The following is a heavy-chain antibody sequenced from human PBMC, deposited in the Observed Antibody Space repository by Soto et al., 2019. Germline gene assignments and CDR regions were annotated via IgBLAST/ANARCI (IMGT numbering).Heavy chain of an antibody. CDR2: ISGSGGST. Sequence: GESLKISCAASGFTFSSYAMSWVRQAPGKGLEWVSAISGSGGSTYYVDSVKGRFTISRDNSKNTLYLQMNSLRAEDTAVYYCAKDPEYSSFDYWGQGTLVTVSS. CDR3: AKDPEYSSFDY. D-gene: IGHD6-6*01. CDR1: GFTFSSYA. V-gene: IGHV3-23*01. J-gene: IGHJ4*02.